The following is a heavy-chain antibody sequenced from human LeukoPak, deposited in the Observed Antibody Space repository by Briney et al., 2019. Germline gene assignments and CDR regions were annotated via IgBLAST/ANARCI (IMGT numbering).Heavy chain of an antibody. Sequence: PSETLSLTCTVSGGSLSSYYWSWIRQSAGKGLEWIGRIYTNGNTHYNPSLKGRVTMSRDMSNNQFSLKVTSVTAADTAMYYCARSADYGVYNWFDPWGQGTLVTVSS. V-gene: IGHV4-4*07. CDR3: ARSADYGVYNWFDP. CDR2: IYTNGNT. D-gene: IGHD4-17*01. CDR1: GGSLSSYY. J-gene: IGHJ5*02.